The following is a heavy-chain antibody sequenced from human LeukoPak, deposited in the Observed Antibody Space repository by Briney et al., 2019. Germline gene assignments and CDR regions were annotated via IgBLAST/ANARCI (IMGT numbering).Heavy chain of an antibody. CDR1: GFTFSSYA. D-gene: IGHD6-19*01. J-gene: IGHJ6*03. CDR2: ISSSGGTT. CDR3: AKGSKAVLFTRDHYMDV. Sequence: GGSLRLSCAASGFTFSSYAMNWVRQAPGKGLEWVSTISSSGGTTYYADSVKGRFTISRDYSKNTLYLQMNSLRAEDTAVYFCAKGSKAVLFTRDHYMDVWGKGTTVTVSS. V-gene: IGHV3-23*01.